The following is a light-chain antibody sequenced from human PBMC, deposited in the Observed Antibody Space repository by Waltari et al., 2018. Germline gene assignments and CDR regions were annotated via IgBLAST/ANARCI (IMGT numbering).Light chain of an antibody. CDR2: EAF. J-gene: IGLJ2*01. CDR1: RDFVSYAY. CDR3: CSFLASNTADVT. V-gene: IGLV2-23*01. Sequence: QSALTQPASVSGSPGQSVTIACTRDFVSYAYVSWYQHHPGRAPKLLLYEAFKRPSGVPSRFSGSTSGNTASLTISGLQAEDEADYYCCSFLASNTADVTFGGGTKLTVL.